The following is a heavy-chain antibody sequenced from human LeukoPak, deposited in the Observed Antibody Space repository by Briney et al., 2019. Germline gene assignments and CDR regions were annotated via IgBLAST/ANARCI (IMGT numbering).Heavy chain of an antibody. CDR1: GGSISSYY. J-gene: IGHJ3*02. V-gene: IGHV4-4*07. CDR2: IYISGST. D-gene: IGHD3-10*01. CDR3: AREAKMVRGIIIDAFDM. Sequence: PSETLSLTCTVSGGSISSYYWNWIRQPAGKGLEWIGRIYISGSTNYNPSLKSRVTICVDTSKNQFSLKLSSVTAADTAVYYCAREAKMVRGIIIDAFDMWGQGTMVTVSS.